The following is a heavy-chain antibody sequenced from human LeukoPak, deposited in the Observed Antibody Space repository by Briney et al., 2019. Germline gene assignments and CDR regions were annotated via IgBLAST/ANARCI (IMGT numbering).Heavy chain of an antibody. CDR1: GGTFSSYA. CDR2: ISAYNGNT. J-gene: IGHJ4*02. V-gene: IGHV1-18*01. D-gene: IGHD3-22*01. Sequence: ASVKVSCKASGGTFSSYAISWVRQAPGQGLEWMGWISAYNGNTNYAQKLQGRVTMTTDTSTSTAYMELRSLRSDDTAVYYCARGPPYYYDSSGFNDYWGQGTLVTVSS. CDR3: ARGPPYYYDSSGFNDY.